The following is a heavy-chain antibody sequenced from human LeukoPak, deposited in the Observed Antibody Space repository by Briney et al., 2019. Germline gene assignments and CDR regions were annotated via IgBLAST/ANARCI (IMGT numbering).Heavy chain of an antibody. CDR3: AKGVRWGSYYFDY. Sequence: GGSLRLSCEASGLTFSRDWMGWVRQAPGKGLEWVSAISGSGGSTYYADSVKGRFTISRDNSKNTLFLQVNSLRAEDTAVFYCAKGVRWGSYYFDYWGQGTLVTVSS. V-gene: IGHV3-23*01. J-gene: IGHJ4*02. D-gene: IGHD3-16*01. CDR1: GLTFSRDW. CDR2: ISGSGGST.